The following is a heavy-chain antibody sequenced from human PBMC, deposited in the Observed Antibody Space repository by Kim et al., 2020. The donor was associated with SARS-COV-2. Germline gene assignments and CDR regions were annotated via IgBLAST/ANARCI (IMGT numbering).Heavy chain of an antibody. CDR2: IIPIFGTA. Sequence: SVKVSCKASGGTFSSYAISWVRQAPGQGLEWMGGIIPIFGTANYAQKFQGRVTITADESTSTAYMELSSLRSEDTAVYYCARDWGYSGSYLGGWFDPWGQGTLVTVSS. V-gene: IGHV1-69*13. CDR1: GGTFSSYA. J-gene: IGHJ5*02. CDR3: ARDWGYSGSYLGGWFDP. D-gene: IGHD1-26*01.